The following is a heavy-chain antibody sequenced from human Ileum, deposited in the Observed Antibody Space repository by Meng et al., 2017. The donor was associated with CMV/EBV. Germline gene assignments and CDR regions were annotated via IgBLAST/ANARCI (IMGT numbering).Heavy chain of an antibody. CDR1: DGSISSYY. D-gene: IGHD2-2*01. Sequence: VQLQGSGPRRVEPSDTLSLTCTVSDGSISSYYWSWIRQSAGKGLEWIGRIHTSGTTNYNPSLKSRVTLSLDTSKDQFSRKLTSVTAADTAVYYCAREKSSCTSSTCYGVDSWGQGTLVTVSS. J-gene: IGHJ4*02. CDR3: AREKSSCTSSTCYGVDS. CDR2: IHTSGTT. V-gene: IGHV4-4*07.